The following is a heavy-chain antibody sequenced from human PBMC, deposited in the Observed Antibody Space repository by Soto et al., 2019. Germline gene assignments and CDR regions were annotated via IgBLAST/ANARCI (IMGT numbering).Heavy chain of an antibody. CDR2: IYHSRST. Sequence: PSETLCLTCAVSPSSISSGSYSWGWIRQPPGQDLEWIRCIYHSRSTYYNPALKSRVTISVDRSKNQFSLKLSSVTPADTAVYYRARGSAVAGNWFDPWGQGTLVTVSS. V-gene: IGHV4-30-2*01. J-gene: IGHJ5*02. CDR1: PSSISSGSYS. CDR3: ARGSAVAGNWFDP. D-gene: IGHD6-19*01.